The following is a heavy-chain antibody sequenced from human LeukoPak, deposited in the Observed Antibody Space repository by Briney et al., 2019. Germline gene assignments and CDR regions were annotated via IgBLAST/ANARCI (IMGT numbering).Heavy chain of an antibody. Sequence: GGSLRLSCAASDFSFITYAMSWVRQAPGKGLEWVSTISGGGDATYYADPVKGRFTISRDNAKNSLYLQMNSLRAEDTALYYCARAQTYGDYRLLLDYWGQGTLVTVSS. CDR3: ARAQTYGDYRLLLDY. CDR2: ISGGGDAT. V-gene: IGHV3-23*01. D-gene: IGHD4-17*01. J-gene: IGHJ4*02. CDR1: DFSFITYA.